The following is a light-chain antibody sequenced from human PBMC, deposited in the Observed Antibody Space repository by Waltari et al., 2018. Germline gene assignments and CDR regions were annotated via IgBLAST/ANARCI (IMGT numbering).Light chain of an antibody. CDR1: SSNIASNT. CDR3: QQYYGTPPFA. J-gene: IGLJ2*01. CDR2: SNS. Sequence: QSVLTQPPSASGTPGQTVTISCSGSSSNIASNTVTWYQQFPGAAPKLLIYSNSQRPSGVPARFSGSGSGTDFTLTISSLQAEDVAVYYCQQYYGTPPFAFGGGT. V-gene: IGLV1-44*01.